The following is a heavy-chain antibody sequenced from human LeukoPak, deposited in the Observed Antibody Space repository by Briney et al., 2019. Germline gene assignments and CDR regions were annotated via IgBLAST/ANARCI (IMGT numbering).Heavy chain of an antibody. CDR2: IIPIFGTA. J-gene: IGHJ4*02. D-gene: IGHD3-22*01. CDR1: GGTFSSYA. CDR3: ARWNYYDPTFDY. Sequence: RASVKVSCKASGGTFSSYAVSWVRQAPGQGLEWMGGIIPIFGTANYAQKFQGRVTITADKSTSTAYMELSSLRSEDTAVYYCARWNYYDPTFDYWGQGTLVTVSS. V-gene: IGHV1-69*06.